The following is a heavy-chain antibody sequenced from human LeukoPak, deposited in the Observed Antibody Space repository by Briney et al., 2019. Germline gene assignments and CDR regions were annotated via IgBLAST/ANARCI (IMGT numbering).Heavy chain of an antibody. D-gene: IGHD4-11*01. V-gene: IGHV4-59*01. CDR2: IYYSGST. CDR1: GRSFSGYY. CDR3: GDYTPIWFDS. Sequence: SETLSLTCAASGRSFSGYYLSWIRQPPGKGLEWIGYIYYSGSTNYSPSLKSRVTVSVDTSKNQFSLRLSSVTVPDTSVDYCGDYTPIWFDSWGQGTLVTVSS. J-gene: IGHJ5*01.